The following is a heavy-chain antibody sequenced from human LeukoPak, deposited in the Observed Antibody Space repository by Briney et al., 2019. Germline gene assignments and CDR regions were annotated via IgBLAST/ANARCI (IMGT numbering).Heavy chain of an antibody. CDR2: ISGDGGSS. J-gene: IGHJ3*02. V-gene: IGHV3-43*02. Sequence: GGSLRLSCAASGFTFDDYAMHWVRQAPGKGLEWVSLISGDGGSSYYADSVRGRFTISRDNSKNSLYLQMDSLRTEDTAFYYCAKEIDTLGTNAFDIWGQGTMVTVSS. CDR3: AKEIDTLGTNAFDI. CDR1: GFTFDDYA. D-gene: IGHD2-15*01.